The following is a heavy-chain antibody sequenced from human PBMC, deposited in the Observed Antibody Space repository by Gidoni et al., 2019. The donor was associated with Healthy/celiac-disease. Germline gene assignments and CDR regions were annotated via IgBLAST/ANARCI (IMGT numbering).Heavy chain of an antibody. D-gene: IGHD3-3*01. CDR1: GFTFSNAW. CDR3: TTGITIFGVDLDYYYMDV. V-gene: IGHV3-15*01. J-gene: IGHJ6*03. Sequence: EVQLVESGGGLVKPGGSLRLSCAASGFTFSNAWMRWVRQAPGKGLEWVGRIKSKTDGGTTDYAAPVKGRFTISRDDSKNTLYLQMNSLKTEDTAVYYCTTGITIFGVDLDYYYMDVWGKGTTVTVSS. CDR2: IKSKTDGGTT.